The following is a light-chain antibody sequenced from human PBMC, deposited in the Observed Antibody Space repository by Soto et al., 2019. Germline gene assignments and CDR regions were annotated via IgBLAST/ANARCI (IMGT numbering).Light chain of an antibody. CDR1: SSDVGGYNS. V-gene: IGLV2-14*01. CDR3: SSYTSSTSYV. Sequence: QSALTQPASVSGSPGQSITISCTGTSSDVGGYNSVSWYQQYPGKAPKLMIHDVSNRPSGVSNRFSGSKSGNTASLTISGLQAEDVADYYCSSYTSSTSYVFGSGTKVTVL. CDR2: DVS. J-gene: IGLJ1*01.